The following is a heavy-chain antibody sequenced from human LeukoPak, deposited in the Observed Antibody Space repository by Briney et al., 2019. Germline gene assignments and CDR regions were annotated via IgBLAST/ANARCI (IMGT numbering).Heavy chain of an antibody. D-gene: IGHD6-13*01. CDR2: ITHRGSI. J-gene: IGHJ1*01. CDR1: GGSFSGHF. CDR3: ARALAAAVIN. Sequence: SETMSLTCAVFGGSFSGHFYSWIRQSPGKGLEWIGEITHRGSINYNPSLKSRVAMSVDTSKNHFSLNLTSVTAADNGIYYCARALAAAVINWGQGTLVTVSS. V-gene: IGHV4-34*01.